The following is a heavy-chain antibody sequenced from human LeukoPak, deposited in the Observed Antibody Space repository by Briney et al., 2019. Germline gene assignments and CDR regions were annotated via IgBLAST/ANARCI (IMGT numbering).Heavy chain of an antibody. D-gene: IGHD3-10*01. V-gene: IGHV3-20*04. CDR2: INWNGGFT. J-gene: IGHJ5*02. CDR3: AREVYASGKSWFDP. CDR1: GFTFGDHG. Sequence: GGSLRLSCAASGFTFGDHGMTWVRQVPGKGLEWVAGINWNGGFTDYVDSVKGRFTVSRDNAKNSLYLQMNSLRAEDTAVYYCAREVYASGKSWFDPWGQGTLVTVSS.